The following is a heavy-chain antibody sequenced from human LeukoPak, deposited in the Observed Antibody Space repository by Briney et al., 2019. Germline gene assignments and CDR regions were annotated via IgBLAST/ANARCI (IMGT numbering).Heavy chain of an antibody. CDR3: ARAGSSSGNFDY. Sequence: ASVKVSCKASGGTFSSYAISWVRQATGQGLEWMGWMNPNSGNTGYAQKFQGRVTITRNTSISTAYMELSSLRSEDTAVYYCARAGSSSGNFDYWGQGTLVTVSS. CDR1: GGTFSSYA. V-gene: IGHV1-8*03. CDR2: MNPNSGNT. J-gene: IGHJ4*02. D-gene: IGHD6-6*01.